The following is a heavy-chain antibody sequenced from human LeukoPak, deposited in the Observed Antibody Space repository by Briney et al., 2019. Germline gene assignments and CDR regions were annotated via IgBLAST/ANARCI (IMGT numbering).Heavy chain of an antibody. J-gene: IGHJ4*02. V-gene: IGHV4-61*01. CDR3: ARGGYGPFDY. CDR1: GGSISSGSYY. Sequence: PSQTLSLTCTVSGGSISSGSYYWSWIRQPPGKGLEWIGYIYYSGSTNYNPSLKSRVTISVDTSKNQFSLKLSSVTAADTAVYYCARGGYGPFDYWGQGTLVTVSS. D-gene: IGHD5-18*01. CDR2: IYYSGST.